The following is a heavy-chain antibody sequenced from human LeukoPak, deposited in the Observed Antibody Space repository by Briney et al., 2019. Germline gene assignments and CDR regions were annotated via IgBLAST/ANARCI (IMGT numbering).Heavy chain of an antibody. V-gene: IGHV4-4*08. CDR1: GGSIESYY. J-gene: IGHJ4*02. Sequence: SETLSLTCSVSGGSIESYYWSWIRQPPGKGLEFIGYIAASGTTKHNPSLKSRVTLSMDTSKNQFSLKLRSVTAADTGVYYCARVGDYALKDWGQGTLVTVSS. D-gene: IGHD3-16*01. CDR3: ARVGDYALKD. CDR2: IAASGTT.